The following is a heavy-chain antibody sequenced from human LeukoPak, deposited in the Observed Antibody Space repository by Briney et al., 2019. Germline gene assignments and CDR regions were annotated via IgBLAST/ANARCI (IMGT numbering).Heavy chain of an antibody. Sequence: SETLSLTCTVSSGSISTSNYYWGWVRQPPGKALEWIGNIFYSGSTYYSPSLKRRFTISLDTSRNQFSLKLSSVTAADTAVYYCARSVFLWFGEPMGFDPWGQGTLVTVSS. CDR2: IFYSGST. CDR1: SGSISTSNYY. V-gene: IGHV4-39*01. CDR3: ARSVFLWFGEPMGFDP. D-gene: IGHD3-10*01. J-gene: IGHJ5*02.